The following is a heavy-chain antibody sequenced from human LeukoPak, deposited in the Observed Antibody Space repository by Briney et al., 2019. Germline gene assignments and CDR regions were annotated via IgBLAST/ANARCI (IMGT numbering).Heavy chain of an antibody. J-gene: IGHJ4*02. Sequence: SSETLSLTCTVSGGSISSYYWSWIRQPPGKGLEWIGYIYYSGSTNYNPSLKSRVTISVDTSKNQFSLKLSSVTAADTAVYYCAAYSGYGDYWGQGTLVTVSS. CDR2: IYYSGST. CDR3: AAYSGYGDY. V-gene: IGHV4-59*12. CDR1: GGSISSYY. D-gene: IGHD5-12*01.